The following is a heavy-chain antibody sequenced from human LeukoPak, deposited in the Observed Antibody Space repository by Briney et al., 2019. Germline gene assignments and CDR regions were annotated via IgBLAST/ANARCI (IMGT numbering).Heavy chain of an antibody. D-gene: IGHD2-15*01. J-gene: IGHJ6*02. Sequence: SETLSLTCTDSGGSISSYYWSWIRQPPGKGLEWIGYIYYSGSTNYNPSLKSRVTISVDTSKNQFSLKLSSVTAADTAVYYCARMRAYCSGGSCYQIGMDVWGQGTAVTVSS. V-gene: IGHV4-59*08. CDR2: IYYSGST. CDR1: GGSISSYY. CDR3: ARMRAYCSGGSCYQIGMDV.